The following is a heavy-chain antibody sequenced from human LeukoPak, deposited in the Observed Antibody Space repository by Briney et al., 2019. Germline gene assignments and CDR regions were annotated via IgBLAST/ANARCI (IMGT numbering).Heavy chain of an antibody. CDR1: GFTFSSYA. J-gene: IGHJ4*02. V-gene: IGHV3-23*01. D-gene: IGHD3-3*01. CDR2: IRGSGGNT. CDR3: AKSAINRGFFGVVIIPVPHFDY. Sequence: GGSLRLSCAASGFTFSSYAMSWVRQAPGKGLEWVSAIRGSGGNTYYADSVKGRFTISRDNSKNTLYLQMNSLRAEDTAVYYCAKSAINRGFFGVVIIPVPHFDYWGQGTLVTVSS.